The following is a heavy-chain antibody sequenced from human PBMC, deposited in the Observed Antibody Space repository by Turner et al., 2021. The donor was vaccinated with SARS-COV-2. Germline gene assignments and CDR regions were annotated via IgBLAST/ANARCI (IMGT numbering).Heavy chain of an antibody. CDR1: GFTFSSHS. Sequence: EVQLVESGGGLVKPGWSLRLSCAASGFTFSSHSMNWVRQAPGKGLEWVSSISSSSSYIYYADSVKGRFTISRDNAKNSLYLQMNSLRAEDTAVYYCARSPTAPGYYYDSSGYYTPYYFDYWGQGTLVTVSS. CDR2: ISSSSSYI. CDR3: ARSPTAPGYYYDSSGYYTPYYFDY. V-gene: IGHV3-21*01. J-gene: IGHJ4*02. D-gene: IGHD3-22*01.